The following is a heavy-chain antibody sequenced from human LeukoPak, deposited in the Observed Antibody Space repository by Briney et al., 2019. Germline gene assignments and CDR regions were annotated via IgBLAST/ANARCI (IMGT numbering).Heavy chain of an antibody. V-gene: IGHV4-59*01. D-gene: IGHD6-19*01. CDR3: ARAPGTGWYNY. J-gene: IGHJ4*02. Sequence: SETLSLTCIVSGGSISSYFWSWIRQPPGKGLEWIGYISNSGSTNYNPSLKSRVTISADSSKSQFSLKLTSVTAADTAIYYCARAPGTGWYNYWGRGILVTVSS. CDR1: GGSISSYF. CDR2: ISNSGST.